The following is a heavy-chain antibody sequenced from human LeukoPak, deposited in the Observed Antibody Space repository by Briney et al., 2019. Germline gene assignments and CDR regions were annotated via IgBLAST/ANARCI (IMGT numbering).Heavy chain of an antibody. J-gene: IGHJ5*02. CDR3: ARDSDSGSYNWFDP. V-gene: IGHV7-4-1*02. CDR2: INTNTGNQ. Sequence: ASVKVSCTASGYTFTSYAMNWVRQAPGQGLEWMGWINTNTGNQTYAQGFTGRFVFSLDTSVSTAYLQISSLKAEDTAVYYCARDSDSGSYNWFDPWGQGTLVTVSS. CDR1: GYTFTSYA. D-gene: IGHD1-26*01.